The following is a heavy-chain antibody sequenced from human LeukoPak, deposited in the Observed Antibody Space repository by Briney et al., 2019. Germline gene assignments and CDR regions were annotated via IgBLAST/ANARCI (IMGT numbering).Heavy chain of an antibody. J-gene: IGHJ6*02. Sequence: ASVKVSCKASGYAFTSYQMHWVRQAPGQGLEWMGIVDPSDGRTTYAQKLQGRVTMTRDTSTSTVYMELSSLRSEDTAVFYCARAYSWSRAMDVRGQGTTVIVSS. V-gene: IGHV1-46*01. D-gene: IGHD5-18*01. CDR3: ARAYSWSRAMDV. CDR2: VDPSDGRT. CDR1: GYAFTSYQ.